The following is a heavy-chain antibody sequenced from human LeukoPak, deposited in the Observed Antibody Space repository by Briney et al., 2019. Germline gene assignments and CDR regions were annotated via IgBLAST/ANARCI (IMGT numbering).Heavy chain of an antibody. Sequence: PGESLRLSCGASGFTFSSHWMTWVRQAPGEGLEFVANIKQDGSEINYADSVKGRFTVSRDNAKNSLYLQMNSLRAEDMALYYCARERQQLLYFDYWGQGTLVTVSS. CDR1: GFTFSSHW. J-gene: IGHJ4*02. D-gene: IGHD6-13*01. V-gene: IGHV3-7*01. CDR2: IKQDGSEI. CDR3: ARERQQLLYFDY.